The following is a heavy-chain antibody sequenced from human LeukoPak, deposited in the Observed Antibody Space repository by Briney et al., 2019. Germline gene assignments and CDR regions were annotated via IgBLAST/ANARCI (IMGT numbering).Heavy chain of an antibody. CDR3: ARTAVAITLYYFDY. Sequence: PGVSLRLSCAASGFTFSSYWMSWVRQAPGKGLEWVANIKQDGSEKYYVDSVKGRFTISRDNAKNSLYLQMNSLRAEDTAVYYCARTAVAITLYYFDYWGQGTLVIVSS. V-gene: IGHV3-7*01. CDR2: IKQDGSEK. J-gene: IGHJ4*02. D-gene: IGHD6-19*01. CDR1: GFTFSSYW.